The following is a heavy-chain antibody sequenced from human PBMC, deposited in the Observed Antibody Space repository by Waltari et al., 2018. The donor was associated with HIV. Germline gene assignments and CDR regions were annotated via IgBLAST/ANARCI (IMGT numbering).Heavy chain of an antibody. J-gene: IGHJ5*02. CDR2: IYYSGST. V-gene: IGHV4-59*08. D-gene: IGHD2-2*01. CDR3: ARGRHCSSTSCPQWFDP. Sequence: QVQLQESGPGLVKPSETLSLTCTVSGGSISSYYWSWIRQPPGKGLEWIGYIYYSGSTNYNPSLKSRVTISVDTSKNQFSLKLSSVTAADTAVYYCARGRHCSSTSCPQWFDPWGQGTLVTVSS. CDR1: GGSISSYY.